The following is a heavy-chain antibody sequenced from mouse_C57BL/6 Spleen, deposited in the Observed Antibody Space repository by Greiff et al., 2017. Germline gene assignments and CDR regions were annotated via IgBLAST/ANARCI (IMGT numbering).Heavy chain of an antibody. CDR3: ARTVPRYFDY. D-gene: IGHD1-1*01. Sequence: QVQLKQPGAELVKPGASVKLSCKASGYTFTSYWMHWVKQRPGQGLEWIGMIHPNSGSTNYNEKFKSKATLTVDKSSSTAYMQLSSLTSEDSAVYYCARTVPRYFDYWGQGTTLTVSS. V-gene: IGHV1-64*01. J-gene: IGHJ2*01. CDR1: GYTFTSYW. CDR2: IHPNSGST.